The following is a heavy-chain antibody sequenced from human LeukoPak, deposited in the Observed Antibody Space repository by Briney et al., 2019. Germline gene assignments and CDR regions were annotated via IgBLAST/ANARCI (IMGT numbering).Heavy chain of an antibody. CDR3: TTGRTDSSSWLQDY. CDR1: GFTFSSYS. V-gene: IGHV3-21*01. CDR2: ISSSSSYI. D-gene: IGHD6-13*01. J-gene: IGHJ4*02. Sequence: PGGSLRLSCAASGFTFSSYSMNWVRQAPGKGLEWVSSISSSSSYIYYADSVKGRFTISRDNAKNSLYLQMNSLRAEDTAVYYCTTGRTDSSSWLQDYWGQGTLVTVSS.